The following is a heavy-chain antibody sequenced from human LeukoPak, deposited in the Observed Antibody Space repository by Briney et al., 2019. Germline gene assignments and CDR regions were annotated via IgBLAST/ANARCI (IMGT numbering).Heavy chain of an antibody. CDR1: GFTFNNYA. Sequence: PGGSLRLSCAASGFTFNNYAVSWVRQAPGKGLDWVSGISASGAKTYYADSVKGRFTISRDNAKNSLYLQMNSLRAEDTAVYYCARAPYTSGWYRGDNDYWGQGTLVTVSS. CDR3: ARAPYTSGWYRGDNDY. CDR2: ISASGAKT. V-gene: IGHV3-23*01. D-gene: IGHD6-19*01. J-gene: IGHJ4*02.